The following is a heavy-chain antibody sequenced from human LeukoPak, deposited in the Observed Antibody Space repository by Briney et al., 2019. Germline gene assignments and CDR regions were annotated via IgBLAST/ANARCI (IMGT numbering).Heavy chain of an antibody. CDR3: ARGGGGWYVGY. Sequence: SETLSLTCTVSGGSISSGGYYWSWIRQPPGKGLEWIGEINHSGSTNYNPSLKSRVTISVDTSKNQFSLKLSSVTAADTAVYYCARGGGGWYVGYWGQGTLVTVSS. CDR1: GGSISSGGYY. CDR2: INHSGST. D-gene: IGHD6-19*01. V-gene: IGHV4-39*07. J-gene: IGHJ4*02.